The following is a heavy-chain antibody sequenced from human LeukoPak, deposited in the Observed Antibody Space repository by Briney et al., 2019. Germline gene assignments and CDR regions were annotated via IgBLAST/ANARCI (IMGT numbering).Heavy chain of an antibody. CDR2: IWYDVSNK. J-gene: IGHJ4*02. Sequence: PGRSLRLSCAASGFTLSSNGTHWVRPAPGGGRGWVAVIWYDVSNKYYADSVTGPFTISRDNPKNTLYLQMNSLRAEDTAVYYCARIAAAGTDFDYWGQGTLVTVSS. D-gene: IGHD6-13*01. CDR3: ARIAAAGTDFDY. CDR1: GFTLSSNG. V-gene: IGHV3-33*01.